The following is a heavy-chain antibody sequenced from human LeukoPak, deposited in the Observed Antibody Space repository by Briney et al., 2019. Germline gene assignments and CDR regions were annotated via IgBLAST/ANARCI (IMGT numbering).Heavy chain of an antibody. CDR2: IIPILGIA. J-gene: IGHJ4*02. CDR1: GGTFSSYT. Sequence: ASVKVSCKASGGTFSSYTISWVRQAPGQGLEWMGRIIPILGIANYAQKSQGRVTITADKSTSTAYMELSSLRSEDTAVYYCARALTQQPGFFDYWGQGTLVTVSS. V-gene: IGHV1-69*02. D-gene: IGHD6-13*01. CDR3: ARALTQQPGFFDY.